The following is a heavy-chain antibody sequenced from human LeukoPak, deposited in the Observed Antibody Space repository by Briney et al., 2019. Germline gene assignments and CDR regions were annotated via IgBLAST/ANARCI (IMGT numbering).Heavy chain of an antibody. CDR3: VKDQYSGSGSYPGAFDF. CDR1: GFSFSIYT. J-gene: IGHJ3*01. Sequence: GGSLRLSCAASGFSFSIYTMTWVRQAPGMGLQWVSVISGGGSAYYADSVKGRFTVSRDNSRNAVYLQMNSLRVEDTAVYYCVKDQYSGSGSYPGAFDFWGQGTVVTVSS. V-gene: IGHV3-23*01. CDR2: ISGGGSA. D-gene: IGHD3-10*01.